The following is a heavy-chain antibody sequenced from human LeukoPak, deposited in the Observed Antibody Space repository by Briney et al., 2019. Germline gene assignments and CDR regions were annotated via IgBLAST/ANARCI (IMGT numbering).Heavy chain of an antibody. V-gene: IGHV3-7*01. CDR2: IKQDGSEK. CDR1: GFAFSSYA. J-gene: IGHJ6*03. CDR3: ARGRSGIYRRYYYYYYYMTV. Sequence: PGGSLRLSCAASGFAFSSYAMSWVRQAPGKGLEWVANIKQDGSEKYYVDSVKGRFTISRDNAKNSLYLQMNSLRAEDTAVYYCARGRSGIYRRYYYYYYYMTVWGKGTTVTVSS. D-gene: IGHD1-26*01.